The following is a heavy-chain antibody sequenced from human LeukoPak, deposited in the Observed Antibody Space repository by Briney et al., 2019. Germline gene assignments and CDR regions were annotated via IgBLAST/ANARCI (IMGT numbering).Heavy chain of an antibody. CDR2: INTNTGNP. D-gene: IGHD6-13*01. CDR1: GYTFTSYA. V-gene: IGHV7-4-1*02. CDR3: ASHPEAYSSSWYYYYYMDV. Sequence: GASVKVSCKASGYTFTSYAMNWVRQAPGQGLEWMGWINTNTGNPTYAQGFTGRFVFSLDTSVSTAYLQISSLKAEDTAVYYCASHPEAYSSSWYYYYYMDVWGKGTTVTVSS. J-gene: IGHJ6*03.